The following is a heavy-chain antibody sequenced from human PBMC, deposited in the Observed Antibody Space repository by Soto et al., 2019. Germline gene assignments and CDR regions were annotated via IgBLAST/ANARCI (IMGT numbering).Heavy chain of an antibody. CDR3: AREDSAARPSGMDV. CDR2: IWYDGSNK. V-gene: IGHV3-33*01. CDR1: GFTFSSYG. Sequence: GGSLRLSCAASGFTFSSYGMHWVRQAPGKGLEWVAVIWYDGSNKYYADSVKGRFTISRDNSKNTLYLQMNSLRAEDTAVHYCAREDSAARPSGMDVWGQGTTVTVSS. J-gene: IGHJ6*02. D-gene: IGHD6-6*01.